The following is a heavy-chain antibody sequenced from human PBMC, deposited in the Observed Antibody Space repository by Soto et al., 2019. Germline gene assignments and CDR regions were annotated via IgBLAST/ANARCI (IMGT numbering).Heavy chain of an antibody. V-gene: IGHV3-33*01. CDR1: GFTFSSYG. Sequence: QVQLVESGGGVVQPGRSLRLSCAASGFTFSSYGMHWVRQAPGKGLEWVAVIWYDGSNKYYADSVKGRFTISRDNSKNKLYLQMNSLRAEDTAVYYCARDSALGYCSGGSCYSWWGQWSGAFDIWGQGTMVTVSS. CDR2: IWYDGSNK. CDR3: ARDSALGYCSGGSCYSWWGQWSGAFDI. J-gene: IGHJ3*02. D-gene: IGHD2-15*01.